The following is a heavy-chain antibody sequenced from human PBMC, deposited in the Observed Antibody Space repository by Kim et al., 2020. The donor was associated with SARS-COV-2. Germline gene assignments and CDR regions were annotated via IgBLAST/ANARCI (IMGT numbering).Heavy chain of an antibody. CDR1: GFTFDDYA. CDR2: ISWNSGSI. CDR3: AKVHSSSWYGREDY. D-gene: IGHD6-13*01. J-gene: IGHJ4*02. Sequence: GGSLRLSCAASGFTFDDYAMHWVRQAPGKGLEWVSGISWNSGSIGYADSVKGRFTISRDNAKNSLYLQMNSLRAEDTALYYCAKVHSSSWYGREDYWGQG. V-gene: IGHV3-9*01.